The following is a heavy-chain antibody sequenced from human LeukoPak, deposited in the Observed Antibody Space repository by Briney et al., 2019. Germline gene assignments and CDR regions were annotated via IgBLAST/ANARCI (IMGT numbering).Heavy chain of an antibody. Sequence: GGSLRLSCAASGFTFSSYSMNWVRQAPGKGLEWVSYISSSSGYIYYGDSVKGRFTISRDNAKNSLYLQMNSLRAEDTAVYYCAKGSYYDFWSGYLDYWGQGTLVTVSS. D-gene: IGHD3-3*01. V-gene: IGHV3-21*04. CDR1: GFTFSSYS. J-gene: IGHJ4*02. CDR3: AKGSYYDFWSGYLDY. CDR2: ISSSSGYI.